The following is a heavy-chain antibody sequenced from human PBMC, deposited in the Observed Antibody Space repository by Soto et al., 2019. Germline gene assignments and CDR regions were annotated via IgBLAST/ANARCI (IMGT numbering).Heavy chain of an antibody. CDR2: IYQSGST. V-gene: IGHV4-30-2*01. J-gene: IGHJ6*02. CDR3: ARAYYDFGTSYHYGMDV. Sequence: QLQLQESGSGLVKPSQTLSLTCAVSGVSISSDGYAWSWIRQPPGKGLEWIGFIYQSGSTYYNPSLKRRGTMSVDRSKNQFSLKLTSVTAADTAVYYCARAYYDFGTSYHYGMDVWGQGTTVTVSS. D-gene: IGHD3-3*01. CDR1: GVSISSDGYA.